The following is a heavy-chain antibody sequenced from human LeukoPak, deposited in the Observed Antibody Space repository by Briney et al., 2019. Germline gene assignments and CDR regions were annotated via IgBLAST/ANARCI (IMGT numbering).Heavy chain of an antibody. Sequence: SETLSLTCAVSGGSFSDYYWIWVRQPPGKGLEWIGEINHSGNTNYNPSLMSRRTISVDTSKNQFSLRLSSVTAADTAVYYCARVGSSAFDYRGQGTLVTVSS. CDR3: ARVGSSAFDY. CDR1: GGSFSDYY. J-gene: IGHJ4*02. V-gene: IGHV4-34*01. D-gene: IGHD6-25*01. CDR2: INHSGNT.